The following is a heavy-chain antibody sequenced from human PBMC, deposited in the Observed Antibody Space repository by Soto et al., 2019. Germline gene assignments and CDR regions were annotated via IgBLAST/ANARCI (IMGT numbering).Heavy chain of an antibody. CDR1: GFNFSNYA. CDR3: AKATGTNYYYYGMDV. Sequence: GGSLRLSCAASGFNFSNYAMSWVRQAPGKGLEWVSGISGSGLRTYYAESVKGRITISRDNSKNTLYVEMNSLRAEDTAVYYCAKATGTNYYYYGMDVWGQGTTVTVSS. V-gene: IGHV3-23*01. CDR2: ISGSGLRT. D-gene: IGHD1-7*01. J-gene: IGHJ6*02.